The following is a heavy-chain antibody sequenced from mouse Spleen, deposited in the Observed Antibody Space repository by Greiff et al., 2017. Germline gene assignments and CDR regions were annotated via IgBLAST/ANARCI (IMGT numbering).Heavy chain of an antibody. V-gene: IGHV5-16*01. CDR2: INYDGSST. D-gene: IGHD1-1*01. J-gene: IGHJ4*01. CDR3: ARERGYYYGSSPYYAMDY. CDR1: GFTFSDYY. Sequence: EVKLVESEGGLVQPGSSMKLSCTASGFTFSDYYMAWVRQVPEKGLEWVANINYDGSSTYYLDSLKSRFIISRDNAKNILYLQMSSLKSEDTATYYCARERGYYYGSSPYYAMDYWGQGTSVTVSS.